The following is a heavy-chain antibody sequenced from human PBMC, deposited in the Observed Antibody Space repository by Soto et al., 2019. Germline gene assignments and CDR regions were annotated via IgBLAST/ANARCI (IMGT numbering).Heavy chain of an antibody. CDR2: IIPIFGTA. J-gene: IGHJ6*02. CDR3: ARSQGGSTSLDIYYYYYYGMDV. Sequence: QVQLVQSGAEVKKPGSSVKVSCKAPGGTFSSYAISWVRQAPGQGLEWMGGIIPIFGTANYAQKFQGRVTMTADESTSTGYMELRSLRSEDTAVYYCARSQGGSTSLDIYYYYYYGMDVWGQGTTVTVSS. V-gene: IGHV1-69*01. CDR1: GGTFSSYA. D-gene: IGHD2-2*01.